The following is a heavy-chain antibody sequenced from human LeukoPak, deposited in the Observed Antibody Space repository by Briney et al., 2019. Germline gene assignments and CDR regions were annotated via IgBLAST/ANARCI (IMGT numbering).Heavy chain of an antibody. J-gene: IGHJ5*02. Sequence: GGSLRLSYAASGFTFSSYWMHWVRQAPGKGLEWVSYISSSGSNIYYADSVKGRFTISRDNAKNSLYLQLNSLRAEDTAVYYCAKESTVTPGSVNWFDPWGQGTLVTVSS. V-gene: IGHV3-48*04. CDR3: AKESTVTPGSVNWFDP. D-gene: IGHD4-17*01. CDR1: GFTFSSYW. CDR2: ISSSGSNI.